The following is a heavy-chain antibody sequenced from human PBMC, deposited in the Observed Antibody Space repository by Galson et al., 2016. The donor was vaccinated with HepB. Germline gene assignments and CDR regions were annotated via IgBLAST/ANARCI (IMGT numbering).Heavy chain of an antibody. D-gene: IGHD3-10*01. J-gene: IGHJ6*02. CDR2: ILYDASDK. V-gene: IGHV3-30*18. CDR3: AKDRGGRVYFYVMDV. Sequence: SCAASGFTFSWFGMHWVRQAPGKGLEWVAAISYDGVAVILYDASDKYYADSVKGRFTISRDNFKNTLSRQINNLGGGDTAVYYCAKDRGGRVYFYVMDVWGQGTTVIVSS. CDR1: GFTFSWFG.